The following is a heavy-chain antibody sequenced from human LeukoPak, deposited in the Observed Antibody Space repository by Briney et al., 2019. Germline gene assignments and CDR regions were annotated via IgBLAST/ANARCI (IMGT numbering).Heavy chain of an antibody. D-gene: IGHD1-26*01. V-gene: IGHV3-21*01. CDR3: ARDLLKNDY. J-gene: IGHJ4*02. Sequence: GGSLRLSCAASGFTFSSYSMNWVRQAPGMGLEWVSPISSSSYIYYADSVKGRFTISRDNAKNSLYLQMNSLRAEDTAVYYCARDLLKNDYWGQGTLVTVSS. CDR1: GFTFSSYS. CDR2: ISSSSYI.